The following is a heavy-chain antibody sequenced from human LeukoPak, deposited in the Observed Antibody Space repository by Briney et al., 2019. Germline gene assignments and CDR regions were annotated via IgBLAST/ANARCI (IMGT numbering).Heavy chain of an antibody. J-gene: IGHJ4*02. CDR2: ISWNSGSI. CDR3: AKDKFRFRDGFDY. CDR1: GFTFDDYA. V-gene: IGHV3-9*01. Sequence: GRSLRLSCAASGFTFDDYALHWVRQAPGKGLEWVSGISWNSGSIGYADSVKGRFTISRDNAKNSLYLLMNSLRAEDTALYYCAKDKFRFRDGFDYWGQGTLVTVSS. D-gene: IGHD2-21*01.